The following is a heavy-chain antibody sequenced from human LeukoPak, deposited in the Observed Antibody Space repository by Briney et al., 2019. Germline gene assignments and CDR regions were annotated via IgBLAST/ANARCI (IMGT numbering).Heavy chain of an antibody. CDR1: GFTFSSNW. CDR2: INSDGSRT. J-gene: IGHJ3*02. V-gene: IGHV3-74*01. CDR3: ARPETQYSSGLDGFDI. Sequence: PGGSLRLSCVASGFTFSSNWMHWVRQGPGKGLVWVSRINSDGSRTTYADSVKGRFTISRDNAKNTLYLQMNSLRTEDTAVYYCARPETQYSSGLDGFDIWGQGTMVTVSS. D-gene: IGHD6-19*01.